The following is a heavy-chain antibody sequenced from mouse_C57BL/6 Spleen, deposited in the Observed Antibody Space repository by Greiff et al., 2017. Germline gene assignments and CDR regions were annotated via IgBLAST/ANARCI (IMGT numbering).Heavy chain of an antibody. CDR2: ISSGGDYI. D-gene: IGHD2-4*01. CDR3: TREGYYDYVYAMDY. V-gene: IGHV5-9-1*02. CDR1: GFTFSSYA. Sequence: EVQLVESGEGLVKPGGSLKLSCAASGFTFSSYAMSWVRQTPEKRLEWVAYISSGGDYIYYADTVKGRFTISSDNSRNTLYLQMSSLKSEDTAMYYCTREGYYDYVYAMDYWGQGTSVTVSS. J-gene: IGHJ4*01.